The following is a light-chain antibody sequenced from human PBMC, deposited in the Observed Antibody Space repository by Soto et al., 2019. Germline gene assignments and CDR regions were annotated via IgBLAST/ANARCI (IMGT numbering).Light chain of an antibody. Sequence: QSVLTQPPSLSAAPGQRVTISCSGSSSNIGNNYVSWYQQFPGTAPKFLIYDNKKRPSGIPDRFSGSKSGTSATLGISGLRSEDEADYFCAAWDDSLTAWVFGGGTKVTVL. V-gene: IGLV1-51*01. CDR1: SSNIGNNY. CDR2: DNK. J-gene: IGLJ3*02. CDR3: AAWDDSLTAWV.